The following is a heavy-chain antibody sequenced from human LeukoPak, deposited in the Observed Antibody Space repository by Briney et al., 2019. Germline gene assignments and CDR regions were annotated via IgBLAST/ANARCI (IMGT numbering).Heavy chain of an antibody. D-gene: IGHD5-18*01. V-gene: IGHV1-69*06. CDR2: IIPIFGTA. Sequence: SVKVSCKASGDSFSSYAITWVRQAPGQGLEWLGRIIPIFGTANYPQKLQGRVTITADILSSTAYIEMTNLTSDDTAVYFCAKQGAARQDYYMDVWGNGTTVSVS. CDR3: AKQGAARQDYYMDV. CDR1: GDSFSSYA. J-gene: IGHJ6*03.